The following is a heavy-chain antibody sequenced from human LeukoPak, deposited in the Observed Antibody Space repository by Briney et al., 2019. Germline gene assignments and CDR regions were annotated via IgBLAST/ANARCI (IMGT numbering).Heavy chain of an antibody. CDR3: ARRQEGPYYDFWSGYYWFDP. V-gene: IGHV4-59*01. D-gene: IGHD3-3*01. CDR1: GGSISSYY. Sequence: SETLSLTCTVSGGSISSYYWSWIRQPPGKGLEWIGYIYYSGSTNYNPSLKSRVTISVDTSKNQFSLKLSSVTAADTAVYYCARRQEGPYYDFWSGYYWFDPWGQGTLVTVSS. CDR2: IYYSGST. J-gene: IGHJ5*02.